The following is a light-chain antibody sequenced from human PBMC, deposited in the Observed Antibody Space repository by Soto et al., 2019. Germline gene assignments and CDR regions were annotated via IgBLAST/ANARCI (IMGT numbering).Light chain of an antibody. CDR2: EGS. CDR1: SSDVGSYNL. V-gene: IGLV2-23*01. Sequence: QSVLTQPASVSGSPGQSITISCTGTSSDVGSYNLVSWYQQHPGKAPKLMIYEGSKRPSGVSNRFSGSKSGNPASLTISGLQAEDEADYYCCSYAGSSNVVFGGGTKLTVL. J-gene: IGLJ2*01. CDR3: CSYAGSSNVV.